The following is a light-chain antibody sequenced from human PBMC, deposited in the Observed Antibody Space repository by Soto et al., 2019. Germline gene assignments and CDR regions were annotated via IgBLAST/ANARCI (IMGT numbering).Light chain of an antibody. CDR3: QQAQSYPLT. CDR2: SAS. J-gene: IGKJ4*01. CDR1: QDISRW. Sequence: DIQMTQSPSSVSASEGDRVTITCRASQDISRWLAWYQQKPGNGPKLLSYSASNLQSGVPSRFSGSGSGTDFTLTINSLQPEDSATYYCQQAQSYPLTFGGGTKVEIK. V-gene: IGKV1-12*01.